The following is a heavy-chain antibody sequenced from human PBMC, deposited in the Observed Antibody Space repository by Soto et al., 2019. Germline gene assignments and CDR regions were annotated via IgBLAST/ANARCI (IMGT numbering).Heavy chain of an antibody. J-gene: IGHJ6*03. V-gene: IGHV1-8*01. D-gene: IGHD1-7*01. CDR2: MNPNSGNT. Sequence: ASVKGSCTASGYTFTSYDINWVRQATGQGLEWMGWMNPNSGNTGYAQKFQGRVTMTRNTSISTAYMELSSLRSEDTAVYYCARVQSITGTTGYYYYYMDVWGKGTTVTVSS. CDR1: GYTFTSYD. CDR3: ARVQSITGTTGYYYYYMDV.